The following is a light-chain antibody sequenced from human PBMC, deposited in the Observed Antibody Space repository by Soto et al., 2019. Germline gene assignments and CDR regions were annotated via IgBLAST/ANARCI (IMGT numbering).Light chain of an antibody. CDR3: QQYGSSGT. CDR2: GAS. J-gene: IGKJ1*01. Sequence: EIVLTPSPGTLSLSAVGRATLSGRASQSVSNNYLAWYQQKPGQAPRLLIYGASNRATGIPDRFSGSGSGTDFTLTISRLEPEDFAVYYCQQYGSSGTFGQGTKVDI. CDR1: QSVSNNY. V-gene: IGKV3-20*01.